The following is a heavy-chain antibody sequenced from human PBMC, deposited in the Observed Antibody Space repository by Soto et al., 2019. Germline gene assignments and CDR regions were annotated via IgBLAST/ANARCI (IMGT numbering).Heavy chain of an antibody. D-gene: IGHD6-6*01. Sequence: SQTLSLTCAISGDSVSSNSAAWNWIRQSPSRGLEWLGRTYYRSKWYNDYAVSVKSRITINPDTSKNQFSLQLNSVTPEDTAVYYCASGIAARVVPYYSYGMDVWGQGTTVTVSS. CDR3: ASGIAARVVPYYSYGMDV. CDR2: TYYRSKWYN. J-gene: IGHJ6*02. V-gene: IGHV6-1*01. CDR1: GDSVSSNSAA.